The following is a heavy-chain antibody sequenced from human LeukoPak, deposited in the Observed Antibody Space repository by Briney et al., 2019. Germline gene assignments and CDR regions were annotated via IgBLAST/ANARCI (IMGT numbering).Heavy chain of an antibody. CDR2: IYHSGST. J-gene: IGHJ4*02. V-gene: IGHV4-38-2*02. Sequence: SETLSLTCTVSGYSISSGYYWGWIRQPPGQGLEWIGSIYHSGSTYYNPSLKSRVTISVDTSKNQFSLKLSSVTAADTAVYYCAKDSASAVWLQLNPFDYWGQGTLVTVSS. D-gene: IGHD5-24*01. CDR3: AKDSASAVWLQLNPFDY. CDR1: GYSISSGYY.